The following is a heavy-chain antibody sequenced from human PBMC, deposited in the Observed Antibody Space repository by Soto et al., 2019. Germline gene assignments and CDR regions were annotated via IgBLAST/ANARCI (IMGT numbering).Heavy chain of an antibody. CDR3: ARGIPGHYAFDV. Sequence: EVQLVESGGGLVQPGGSLRLSCAASGFTFSNYWMHWVRQVPGKGLVWVARIKSDGSSTNYADSVKGRFTISRDNAQNTLFVQINSLTAEDTAVYSCARGIPGHYAFDVWGQGTMVTVSS. D-gene: IGHD1-1*01. CDR1: GFTFSNYW. V-gene: IGHV3-74*01. J-gene: IGHJ3*01. CDR2: IKSDGSST.